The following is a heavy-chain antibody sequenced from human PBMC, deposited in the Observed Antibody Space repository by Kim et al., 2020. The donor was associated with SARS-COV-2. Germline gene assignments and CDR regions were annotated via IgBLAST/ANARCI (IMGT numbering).Heavy chain of an antibody. D-gene: IGHD4-17*01. CDR1: GGSISSSSYY. V-gene: IGHV4-39*01. CDR2: IYYSGST. J-gene: IGHJ4*02. Sequence: SETLSLTCTVSGGSISSSSYYWGWIRQPPGKGLEWIGSIYYSGSTYYNPSLKSRVTISVDTSKNQFSLKLSSVTAADTAVYYCASTTVVTHWGQGTLVTVSS. CDR3: ASTTVVTH.